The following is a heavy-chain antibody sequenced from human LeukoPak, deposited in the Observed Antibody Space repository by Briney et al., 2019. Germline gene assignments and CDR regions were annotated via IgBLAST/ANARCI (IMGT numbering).Heavy chain of an antibody. CDR2: IDYSGST. CDR3: VREGSSSRFVDY. CDR1: GGSISSYY. D-gene: IGHD3-10*01. V-gene: IGHV4-59*01. Sequence: SETLSLTCTVSGGSISSYYWSWIRHPPGKGLEWIGYIDYSGSTKYNPSLKSRVSISVDTSKNQFSLKMSSVTAADTALYYCVREGSSSRFVDYWGQGTLVTVSS. J-gene: IGHJ4*02.